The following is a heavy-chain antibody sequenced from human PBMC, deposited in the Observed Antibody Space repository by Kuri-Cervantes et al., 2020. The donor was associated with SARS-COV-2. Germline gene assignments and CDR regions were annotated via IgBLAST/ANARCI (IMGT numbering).Heavy chain of an antibody. CDR1: GGSISSYY. Sequence: ETLSLTCTVSGGSISSYYWSWIRQPPGKGLEWVSGINWNGGSTGYADSVKGRFTISRDNAKNSLYLQMNSLRAEDTALYHCARGGFGVVQSDYWGQGTLVTVSS. J-gene: IGHJ4*02. D-gene: IGHD3-3*01. CDR2: INWNGGST. V-gene: IGHV3-20*01. CDR3: ARGGFGVVQSDY.